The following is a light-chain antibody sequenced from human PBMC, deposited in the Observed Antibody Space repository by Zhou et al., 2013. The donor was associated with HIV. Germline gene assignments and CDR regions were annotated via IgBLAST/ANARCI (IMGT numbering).Light chain of an antibody. CDR2: AAS. CDR3: QEYYDYLWT. CDR1: QGIGSW. V-gene: IGKV1-12*01. J-gene: IGKJ1*01. Sequence: DIQMTQSPSSVSASVGDRVTITCRASQGIGSWLAWFQQKPGKAPKLLIYAASSLQSGVPSRFSGSGSGTEFTLTINSLQPEDFATYHCQEYYDYLWTFGQGTQVEMK.